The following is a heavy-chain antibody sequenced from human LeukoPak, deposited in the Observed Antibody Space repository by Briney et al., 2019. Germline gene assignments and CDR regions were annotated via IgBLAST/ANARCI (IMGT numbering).Heavy chain of an antibody. V-gene: IGHV3-21*01. CDR3: ARDGDSGYYGAFDI. CDR1: GFTFSSYS. Sequence: PGGSLRLSCAASGFTFSSYSMNWVRQAPGKGLEWVSSISSSSSYIYYADSVKGRFTMSRDNAKNSLYLQMNSLRAEDTAVYYCARDGDSGYYGAFDIWGQGTMVTVSS. J-gene: IGHJ3*02. D-gene: IGHD3-22*01. CDR2: ISSSSSYI.